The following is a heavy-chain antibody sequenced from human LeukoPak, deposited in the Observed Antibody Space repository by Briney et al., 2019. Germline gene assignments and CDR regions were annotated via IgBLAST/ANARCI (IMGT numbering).Heavy chain of an antibody. Sequence: GGSLRLSCAASGFPFSDHYIEWVRQAPGEVLEWVGRARNKANSYITAYAASVTSRFTISRDDSENSLYLQMNNMKPEDTAMYYCARVSGRSYGHFDYWGQGPLVTVSS. V-gene: IGHV3-72*01. CDR1: GFPFSDHY. CDR2: ARNKANSYIT. J-gene: IGHJ4*02. CDR3: ARVSGRSYGHFDY. D-gene: IGHD1-26*01.